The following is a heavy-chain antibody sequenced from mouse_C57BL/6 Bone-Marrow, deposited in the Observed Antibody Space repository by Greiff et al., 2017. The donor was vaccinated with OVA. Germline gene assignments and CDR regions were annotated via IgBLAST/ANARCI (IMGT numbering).Heavy chain of an antibody. V-gene: IGHV1-82*01. Sequence: QVQLQQSGPELVKPGASVKISCKASGYAFSSSWMNWVKQRPGKGLEWIGRIYPGDGDTNYNVKFKGKATLTADKSSSTAYMQLSSLTSEDSAVYYCERPYYYGSSQPLDYWGQGTTLTVSS. J-gene: IGHJ2*01. CDR3: ERPYYYGSSQPLDY. CDR2: IYPGDGDT. CDR1: GYAFSSSW. D-gene: IGHD1-1*01.